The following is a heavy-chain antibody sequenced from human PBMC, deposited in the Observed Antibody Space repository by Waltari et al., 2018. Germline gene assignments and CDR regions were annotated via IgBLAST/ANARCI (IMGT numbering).Heavy chain of an antibody. CDR2: IKSEGDGGTR. CDR1: GFTFTKAW. CDR3: ATDYGDFLGV. V-gene: IGHV3-15*01. D-gene: IGHD3-10*01. J-gene: IGHJ6*04. Sequence: EVQVVESGGGLVKPGGSLRLSCVVSGFTFTKAWMRWVRQAPGKGLEWVGRIKSEGDGGTRDYSAPLKGRISLSRDDSKNTVYLQMNTLKPEDTAVYFCATDYGDFLGVWGTGTTVTVFS.